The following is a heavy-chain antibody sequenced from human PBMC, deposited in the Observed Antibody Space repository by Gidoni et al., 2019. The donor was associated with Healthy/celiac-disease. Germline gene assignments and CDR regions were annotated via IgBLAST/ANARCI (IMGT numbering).Heavy chain of an antibody. J-gene: IGHJ4*02. CDR1: GYSISSGYY. CDR3: ARVEVGATDYFDY. D-gene: IGHD1-26*01. CDR2: IYHSGST. Sequence: QVQLQESGPGLVKPSETLSLTCAVSGYSISSGYYWGWIRQPPGKGLEWIGSIYHSGSTYYNPSLKSRVTISVETSKNQFSLKLSSVTAADTAVYYCARVEVGATDYFDYWGQGTLVTVSS. V-gene: IGHV4-38-2*01.